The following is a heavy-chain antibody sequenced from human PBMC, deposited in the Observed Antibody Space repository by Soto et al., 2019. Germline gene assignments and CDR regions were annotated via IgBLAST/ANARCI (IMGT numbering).Heavy chain of an antibody. CDR3: ASGTYYFDY. J-gene: IGHJ4*02. Sequence: SETRSLTCAVSGGSITRSNWWSWVRQPPGKGLEWIGEIYHSGSTNYNPSLKSRVTISVDKSKNQFSLKLTSVTAADTAVYYCASGTYYFDYWGQGTVVTVSS. V-gene: IGHV4-4*02. CDR1: GGSITRSNW. D-gene: IGHD1-26*01. CDR2: IYHSGST.